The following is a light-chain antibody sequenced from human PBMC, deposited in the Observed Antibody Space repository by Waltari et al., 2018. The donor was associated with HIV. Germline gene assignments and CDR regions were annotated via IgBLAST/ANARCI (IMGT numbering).Light chain of an antibody. CDR1: SSDVGVYNY. CDR3: SSYAGSSNVV. J-gene: IGLJ2*01. Sequence: QSALTQPPSASGSPGQSVTISCTGTSSDVGVYNYVSWYQQHPGKAPQLMIHEVSKRPSGVPDRFSGSKSGNTASLTVSGLQAEDEADYYCSSYAGSSNVVFGGGTKLTVL. CDR2: EVS. V-gene: IGLV2-8*01.